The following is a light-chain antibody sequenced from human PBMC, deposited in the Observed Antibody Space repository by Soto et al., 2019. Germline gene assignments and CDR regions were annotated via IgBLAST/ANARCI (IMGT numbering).Light chain of an antibody. J-gene: IGKJ3*01. CDR1: QDIGGK. CDR3: QQVNCFPRT. CDR2: AAS. Sequence: DIQMTQSPSSVSASVGARITITGRASQDIGGKLAWFQQKPGKAPQFLIQAASILRSGVPSRFSGSGSGTDFILAISNLQPEDFASYFCQQVNCFPRTFGLGTKVDIK. V-gene: IGKV1-12*01.